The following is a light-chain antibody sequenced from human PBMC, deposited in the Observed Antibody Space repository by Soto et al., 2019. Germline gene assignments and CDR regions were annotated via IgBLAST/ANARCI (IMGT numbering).Light chain of an antibody. CDR2: GAS. CDR3: QQYNSYPWT. J-gene: IGKJ1*01. V-gene: IGKV1-6*01. Sequence: AIQMTQSPSSLSASVGDRVTITCRASQDIRKDLAWYQQKPGKAPQILIYGASTLQTGVASRFSGSGSGTEFTLTISSLHPDDSAIYYCQQYNSYPWTFGLGTKVDIK. CDR1: QDIRKD.